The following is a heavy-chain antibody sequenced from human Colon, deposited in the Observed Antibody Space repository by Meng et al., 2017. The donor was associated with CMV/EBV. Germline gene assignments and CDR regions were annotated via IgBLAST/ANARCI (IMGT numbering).Heavy chain of an antibody. CDR2: VSGSSITT. CDR1: GSTFSSYA. CDR3: VKDHKD. J-gene: IGHJ4*01. Sequence: GSLRLSCVGSGSTFSSYALSWVRQAPGKGLEWVSTVSGSSITTYYADSVKGRFTISRDNYNDILSLEMNSLRAEDTALYYCVKDHKDWGHGTLVTV. V-gene: IGHV3-23*01.